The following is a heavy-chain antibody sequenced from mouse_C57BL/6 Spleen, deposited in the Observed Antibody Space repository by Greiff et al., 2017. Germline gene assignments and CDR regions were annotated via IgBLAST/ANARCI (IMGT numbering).Heavy chain of an antibody. Sequence: QVQLQQSGAELVRPGTSVKVSCKASGYAFTNYLIEWVKQRPGQGLEWIGVINPGSGGTNYNEKFKGKATLTADKSSSTAYMQLSSLTSEDSAVYFCARSNAFFDYWGQGTTLTVSS. CDR2: INPGSGGT. V-gene: IGHV1-54*01. J-gene: IGHJ2*01. CDR1: GYAFTNYL. CDR3: ARSNAFFDY.